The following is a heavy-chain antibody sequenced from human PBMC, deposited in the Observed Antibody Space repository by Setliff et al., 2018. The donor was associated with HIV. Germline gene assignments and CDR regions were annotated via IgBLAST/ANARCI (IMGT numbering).Heavy chain of an antibody. CDR2: IIPLFNKS. Sequence: GASVKVSCKASGGNFSTYGISWVRQAPGQGLEWMGGIIPLFNKSNNAQKFQVRVTITADESTSTAYMELSSLRSEDTAVYYCARARRDSYDRGGRNHYYIDVWGKGTTVTVSS. V-gene: IGHV1-69*13. CDR3: ARARRDSYDRGGRNHYYIDV. D-gene: IGHD3-22*01. CDR1: GGNFSTYG. J-gene: IGHJ6*03.